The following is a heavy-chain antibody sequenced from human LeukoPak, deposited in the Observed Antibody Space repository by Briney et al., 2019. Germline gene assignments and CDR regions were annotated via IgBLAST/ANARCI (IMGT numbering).Heavy chain of an antibody. V-gene: IGHV4-59*12. CDR2: INHSGST. CDR1: GGSISGYY. Sequence: PSETLSLTCSVSGGSISGYYWSWIRQPAGKGLEWIGGINHSGSTNYNPSLKSRVTISVDTSKNQFSLKLSSVTAADTAVYYCARDHYYDSSGYCFVTRFDPWGQGTRITVSA. CDR3: ARDHYYDSSGYCFVTRFDP. D-gene: IGHD3-22*01. J-gene: IGHJ5*02.